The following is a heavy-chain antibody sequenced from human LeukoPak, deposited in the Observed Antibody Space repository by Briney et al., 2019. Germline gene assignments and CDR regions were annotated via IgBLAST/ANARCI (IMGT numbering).Heavy chain of an antibody. Sequence: SKTLSLTCAVYGGSFSGYYWSWIRQPPGKGLEWIGEINHSGSTNYNPSLKSRLTISVDTSKSQFSLKLSSVTAADTAVYYCARLRGYYFGSGTHTGFDYWGQGTLVTVSS. V-gene: IGHV4-34*01. CDR3: ARLRGYYFGSGTHTGFDY. J-gene: IGHJ4*02. CDR2: INHSGST. D-gene: IGHD3-10*01. CDR1: GGSFSGYY.